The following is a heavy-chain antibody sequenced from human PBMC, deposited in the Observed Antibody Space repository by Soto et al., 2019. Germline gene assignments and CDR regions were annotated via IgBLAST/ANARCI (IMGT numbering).Heavy chain of an antibody. CDR2: IYYSGST. D-gene: IGHD3-3*01. CDR3: ARDPSYDFWSGKYYFDY. J-gene: IGHJ4*02. CDR1: GGSISSYY. V-gene: IGHV4-59*01. Sequence: SETLSLTCTVSGGSISSYYWSWIRQPPGKGLEWIGYIYYSGSTNYNPSLKSRVTISVDTSKNQFSLKLSSVTAADTAVYYCARDPSYDFWSGKYYFDYWGQGTLVTVYS.